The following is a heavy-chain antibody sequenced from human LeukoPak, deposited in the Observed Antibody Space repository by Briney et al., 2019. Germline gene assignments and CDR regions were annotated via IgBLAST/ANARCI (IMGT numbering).Heavy chain of an antibody. Sequence: SLGVSCKASGGTVSSYVISWIRQAPGQRLVWLGSIIPIFGIASYAQKFQGRVTITADKSTSTAYMELSSLRSEDAAVYYCARGNYGDYTGQNWFDPWGQGTLVTVSS. J-gene: IGHJ5*02. D-gene: IGHD4-17*01. CDR2: IIPIFGIA. V-gene: IGHV1-69*04. CDR1: GGTVSSYV. CDR3: ARGNYGDYTGQNWFDP.